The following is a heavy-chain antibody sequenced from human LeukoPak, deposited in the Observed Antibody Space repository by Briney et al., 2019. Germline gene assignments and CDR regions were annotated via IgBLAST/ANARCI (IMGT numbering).Heavy chain of an antibody. Sequence: QAGGSLRPSCAASGFTFSSFAMIWVRQPPGKGLEWVSSIFQGGGEIHYADSVRGRFTISRDNSRSTLFLQMNSLRVEDTAIYYCATYRQVLLPFESWGQGTLVTVSS. CDR3: ATYRQVLLPFES. CDR2: IFQGGGEI. V-gene: IGHV3-23*01. J-gene: IGHJ4*02. D-gene: IGHD5-18*01. CDR1: GFTFSSFA.